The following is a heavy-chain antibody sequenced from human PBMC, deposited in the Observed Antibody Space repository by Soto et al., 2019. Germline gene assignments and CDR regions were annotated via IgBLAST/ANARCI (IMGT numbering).Heavy chain of an antibody. Sequence: QAQLVQSGAEVKKPGASVKVSCQASGYTFTAQYLHWVRKAPGEGLEWLGWINPTTGAARYAQKFQVRVTRTRDTSMRTAYLEVRSLRPDDTAVYYCAKGDSSWVSWFDPWGQGTLGTVSS. J-gene: IGHJ5*02. CDR2: INPTTGAA. V-gene: IGHV1-2*02. CDR3: AKGDSSWVSWFDP. D-gene: IGHD6-19*01. CDR1: GYTFTAQY.